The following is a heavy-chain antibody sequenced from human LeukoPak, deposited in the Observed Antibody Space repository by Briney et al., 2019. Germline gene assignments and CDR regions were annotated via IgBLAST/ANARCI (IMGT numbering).Heavy chain of an antibody. CDR2: ISSSGSTI. CDR1: GFTFSSYE. D-gene: IGHD5-12*01. CDR3: AGGVDDSGYDLDYFDY. V-gene: IGHV3-48*03. Sequence: GGSLRLSCAASGFTFSSYEMNWVRQAPGKGLEWVSYISSSGSTIYYADSVKGRFTISRDNAKNSLYLQMNSLRAEDTAVSYCAGGVDDSGYDLDYFDYWGQGTLVTVSS. J-gene: IGHJ4*02.